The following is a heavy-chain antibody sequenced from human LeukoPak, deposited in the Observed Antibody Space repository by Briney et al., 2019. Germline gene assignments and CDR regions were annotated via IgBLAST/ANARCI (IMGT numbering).Heavy chain of an antibody. J-gene: IGHJ4*02. CDR3: TRGKSYTDTFVLVR. V-gene: IGHV3-30-3*01. Sequence: GGSLRLPCAASGFTFSSYAMHWVRQAPGKRLEWVAVISYDGSNENYADSVKGRFTISRDNSKNTLYLQMNSLRADDTAVYYCTRGKSYTDTFVLVRWGQGTLVTVSS. CDR1: GFTFSSYA. CDR2: ISYDGSNE. D-gene: IGHD5-18*01.